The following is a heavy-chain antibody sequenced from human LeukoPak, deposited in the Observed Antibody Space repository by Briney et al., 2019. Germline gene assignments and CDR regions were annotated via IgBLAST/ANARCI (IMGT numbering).Heavy chain of an antibody. CDR2: IYYPGST. J-gene: IGHJ5*02. CDR3: ARDGCRSISCSEGWFDP. CDR1: GGSISSYA. Sequence: PSETLYLTCTASGGSISSYAWSWIRQPPGKGLEWIGYIYYPGSTNYNPSLKTRVPISVDTSKNLFSLKVSSVTAADTAVYYCARDGCRSISCSEGWFDPWGEGTLVTASA. V-gene: IGHV4-59*01. D-gene: IGHD2-2*01.